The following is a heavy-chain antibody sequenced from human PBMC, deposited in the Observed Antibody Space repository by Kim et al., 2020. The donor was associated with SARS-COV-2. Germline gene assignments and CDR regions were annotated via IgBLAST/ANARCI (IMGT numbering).Heavy chain of an antibody. D-gene: IGHD2-2*01. CDR1: GGSISSYY. Sequence: SETLSLTCTVSGGSISSYYWSWIRQPPGKGLEWIGYIYYSGSTNYNPSLKSRVTISVDTSKNQFSLKLSSVTAADTAVYYCARGPGLGYCSSTSCYLPKNYYYYGMDVWGQGTTVTVSS. V-gene: IGHV4-59*01. CDR3: ARGPGLGYCSSTSCYLPKNYYYYGMDV. J-gene: IGHJ6*02. CDR2: IYYSGST.